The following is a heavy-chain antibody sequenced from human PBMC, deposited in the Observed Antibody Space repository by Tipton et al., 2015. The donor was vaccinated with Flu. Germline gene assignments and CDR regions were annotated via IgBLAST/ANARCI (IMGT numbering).Heavy chain of an antibody. CDR1: GDSLNSYY. Sequence: TLSLTCTVSGDSLNSYYWNWIRQPAGKGLEWIGRIYSTGSTSYNPSLKNRVTISVDTSKNQFSLKLTSVTAADMAVYYCARFGSGTFETHWGQGTLVTVSS. J-gene: IGHJ4*02. CDR2: IYSTGST. V-gene: IGHV4-4*07. CDR3: ARFGSGTFETH. D-gene: IGHD3-10*01.